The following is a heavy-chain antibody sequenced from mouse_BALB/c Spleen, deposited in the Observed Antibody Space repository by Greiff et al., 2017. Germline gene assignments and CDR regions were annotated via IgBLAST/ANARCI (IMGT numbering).Heavy chain of an antibody. CDR3: ARDSGEYDGFAY. CDR2: ISTKANGYTT. CDR1: GFTFTDYY. V-gene: IGHV7-3*02. Sequence: EVKLVESGGGLVQPGGSLRLSCATSGFTFTDYYMSWVRQPPGKALEWLGFISTKANGYTTEYSASVKGRFTISRDNSQSILYLQMNTLRAEDSATYYCARDSGEYDGFAYWGQGTLVTVSA. D-gene: IGHD2-14*01. J-gene: IGHJ3*01.